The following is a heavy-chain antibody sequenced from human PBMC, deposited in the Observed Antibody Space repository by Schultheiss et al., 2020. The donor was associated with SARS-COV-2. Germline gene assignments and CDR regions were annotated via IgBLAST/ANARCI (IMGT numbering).Heavy chain of an antibody. J-gene: IGHJ4*02. CDR2: ISYDGSNK. CDR3: AKEPYSTMIEVDSDY. Sequence: GESLKISCAASGFTFSSYALHWVRQAPGKGLEWVAVISYDGSNKYYADSVKGRFTISRDSSKNTVYLQMNSLRAEDTAVYHCAKEPYSTMIEVDSDYWGQGTLVTVSS. D-gene: IGHD3-22*01. CDR1: GFTFSSYA. V-gene: IGHV3-30*07.